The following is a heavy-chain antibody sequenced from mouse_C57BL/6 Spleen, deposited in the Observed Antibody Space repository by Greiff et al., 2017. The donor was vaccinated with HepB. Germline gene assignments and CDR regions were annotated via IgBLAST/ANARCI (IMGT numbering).Heavy chain of an antibody. CDR2: IYPGDGDT. CDR1: GFAFSSYW. J-gene: IGHJ4*01. CDR3: ARWDDYDDYAMDY. D-gene: IGHD2-4*01. Sequence: VQLQQSGAELVKPGASVKISCKASGFAFSSYWMNWVKQRPGKGLEWVGRIYPGDGDTNYKGKFKGKATLTADKSSSTAYMQLSSMTSEDSAVYFCARWDDYDDYAMDYWGQGTSVTVAS. V-gene: IGHV1-80*01.